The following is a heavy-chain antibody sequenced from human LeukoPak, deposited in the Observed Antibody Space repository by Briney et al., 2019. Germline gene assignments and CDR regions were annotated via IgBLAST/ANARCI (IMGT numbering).Heavy chain of an antibody. Sequence: SETLSLTCTVSGASIRSSGYYWSWIRQDPAKGLEWIGYIYHSGNTYYNPSLKSRVTISVDTSKNQFSLMLSSVTAADTAVYYCARPRSGYPGLFDYWGQGTLVTVSS. CDR3: ARPRSGYPGLFDY. J-gene: IGHJ4*02. CDR1: GASIRSSGYY. V-gene: IGHV4-30-4*01. CDR2: IYHSGNT. D-gene: IGHD3-22*01.